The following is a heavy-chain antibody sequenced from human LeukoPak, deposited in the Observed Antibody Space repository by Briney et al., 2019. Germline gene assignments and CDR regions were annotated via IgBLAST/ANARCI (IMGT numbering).Heavy chain of an antibody. V-gene: IGHV3-21*01. CDR3: ARLFTSGWYNWFDP. CDR2: ISTSSSYI. CDR1: GFTFSDYY. J-gene: IGHJ5*02. Sequence: GGSLRLSCAASGFTFSDYYMNWVRQAPGKGLEWVSSISTSSSYIYYADSVKGRFTISRDNANNSLYLQMNSLSAEDTAVYYCARLFTSGWYNWFDPWGQGTLVTVSS. D-gene: IGHD6-19*01.